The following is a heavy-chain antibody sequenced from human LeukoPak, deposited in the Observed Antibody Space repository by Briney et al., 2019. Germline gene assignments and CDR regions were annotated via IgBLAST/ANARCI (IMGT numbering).Heavy chain of an antibody. J-gene: IGHJ4*02. CDR1: GFTFSSYA. CDR2: IRGSGGCT. D-gene: IGHD5-18*01. Sequence: GSLRLSCAASGFTFSSYAMSWVRPAPGKGLEWVSAIRGSGGCTYYADSVKGRFTIPRDNSKNTLYLQMNSLRAEDTAVYYCAKGAGYSYGWDYWGQGTLVTVSS. CDR3: AKGAGYSYGWDY. V-gene: IGHV3-23*01.